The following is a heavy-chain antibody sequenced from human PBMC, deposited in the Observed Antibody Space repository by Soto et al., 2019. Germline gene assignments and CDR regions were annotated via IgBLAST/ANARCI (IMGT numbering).Heavy chain of an antibody. V-gene: IGHV1-8*01. J-gene: IGHJ3*02. D-gene: IGHD2-15*01. CDR1: GYTFTSYD. CDR2: MNPNSGNT. CDR3: AIELVVVAATDAFEI. Sequence: ASVKVSCKASGYTFTSYDINWVRQATGQGLEWMGWMNPNSGNTGYAQKFQGRVTMTRNTSISTAYMEPSSLRSEDTAVYYCAIELVVVAATDAFEIWGKGTMVTVSS.